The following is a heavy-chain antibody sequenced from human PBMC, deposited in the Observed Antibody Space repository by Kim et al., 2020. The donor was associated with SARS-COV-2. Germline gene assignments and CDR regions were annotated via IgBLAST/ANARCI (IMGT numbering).Heavy chain of an antibody. V-gene: IGHV1-46*01. CDR1: GYTFTSYY. D-gene: IGHD3-16*01. CDR2: INPSGGST. Sequence: ASVKVSCKASGYTFTSYYMHWVRQAPGQGLEWMGIINPSGGSTSYAQKFQGRVTMTRDTSTSTVYMELSSLRSEDTAVYYCAREEEGLRLGELWDYYGMDVWGQGTTVTVSS. J-gene: IGHJ6*02. CDR3: AREEEGLRLGELWDYYGMDV.